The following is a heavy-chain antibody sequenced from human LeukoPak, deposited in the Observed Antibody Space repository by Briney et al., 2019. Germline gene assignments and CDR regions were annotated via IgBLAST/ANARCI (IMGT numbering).Heavy chain of an antibody. CDR1: GGSISSYY. CDR2: IYYSGST. V-gene: IGHV4-59*01. Sequence: SETLSLTCTVSGGSISSYYWSWIRQPPGKGLEWIGYIYYSGSTNYNPSLKSRVTISVDTSKNQFSLKLSSVTAADTAVYYCARAKGYCSGGSCYSGTYYFDYWGQGTLVTVSS. CDR3: ARAKGYCSGGSCYSGTYYFDY. J-gene: IGHJ4*02. D-gene: IGHD2-15*01.